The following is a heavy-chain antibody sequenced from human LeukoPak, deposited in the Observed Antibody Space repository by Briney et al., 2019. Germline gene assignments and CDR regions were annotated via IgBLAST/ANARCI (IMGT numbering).Heavy chain of an antibody. CDR1: GFTVSRNY. J-gene: IGHJ4*02. D-gene: IGHD6-13*01. CDR2: IYSGGGT. CDR3: GRFVEAGPAY. V-gene: IGHV3-66*01. Sequence: GGSLRLSCAASGFTVSRNYMTWVRQAPGKGLEWVSVIYSGGGTYYADSVRGRFTISRDNSKNTLYVQMNSLRAEDTGVYYCGRFVEAGPAYWGQGTLVTVSS.